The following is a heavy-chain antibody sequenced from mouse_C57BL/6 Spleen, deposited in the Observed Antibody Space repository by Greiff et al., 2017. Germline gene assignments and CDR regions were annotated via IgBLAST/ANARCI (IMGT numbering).Heavy chain of an antibody. V-gene: IGHV7-3*01. J-gene: IGHJ2*01. CDR2: IRNKANGYTT. D-gene: IGHD1-1*01. CDR3: TRYRTVRYFDY. Sequence: EVKVVESGGGLVPPGGSLSLSCAASGFSFTDYYMSWVRQPPGTALEWLGFIRNKANGYTTEYSASVKGRFTISSNNSQSILYQQMNALRAEDSATYYCTRYRTVRYFDYWGQGTTLTVSS. CDR1: GFSFTDYY.